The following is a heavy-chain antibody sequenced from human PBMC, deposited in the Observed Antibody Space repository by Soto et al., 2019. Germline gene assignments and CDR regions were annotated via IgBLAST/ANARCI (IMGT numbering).Heavy chain of an antibody. CDR1: GFTFSSYA. J-gene: IGHJ4*02. Sequence: PGGSLRLSCAASGFTFSSYAMSWVRQAPGKGLEWVSAISGSGGSTYYADSVKGRFTISRDNSKNTLYLQMNSLRAEDTAVYYCAKGIQSIAARRGWFDYWGQGTLVTVSS. CDR3: AKGIQSIAARRGWFDY. CDR2: ISGSGGST. V-gene: IGHV3-23*01. D-gene: IGHD6-6*01.